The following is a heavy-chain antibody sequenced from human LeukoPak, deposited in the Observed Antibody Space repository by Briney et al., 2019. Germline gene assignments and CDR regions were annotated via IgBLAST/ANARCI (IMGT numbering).Heavy chain of an antibody. CDR2: ISQLGDYI. D-gene: IGHD2-15*01. CDR3: AKDLGGGRYGLDY. J-gene: IGHJ4*02. V-gene: IGHV3-23*01. CDR1: GFTFINYA. Sequence: GGSLRLTCSVSGFTFINYAMNWVRQAPGKGLDWVSAISQLGDYIYYAESVKGRFTISRDNSKNTLYLQMNSLRAEDTAVYYCAKDLGGGRYGLDYWGQGTLVTVSS.